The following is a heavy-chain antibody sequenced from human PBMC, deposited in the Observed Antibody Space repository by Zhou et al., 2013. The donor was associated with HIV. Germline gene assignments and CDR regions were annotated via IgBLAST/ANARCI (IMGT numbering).Heavy chain of an antibody. CDR2: INPNSGGT. V-gene: IGHV1-2*02. CDR1: GYTFTGYH. CDR3: ARAGITIFGVEDYYYMDV. Sequence: QVQLVQSGAEVKKPGASVKVSCKASGYTFTGYHMHWVRQAPGQGLEWMGWINPNSGGTNYAQKFQGRVTMTRDTSISTAYMGLSRLRSDDTAVYYCARAGITIFGVEDYYYMDVWGKGTTVTVSS. J-gene: IGHJ6*03. D-gene: IGHD3-3*01.